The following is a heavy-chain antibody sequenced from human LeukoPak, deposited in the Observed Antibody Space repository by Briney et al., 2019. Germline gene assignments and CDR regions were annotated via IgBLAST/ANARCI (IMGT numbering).Heavy chain of an antibody. CDR3: AREFVTIFGVATRGFDI. CDR1: GFTFSSYS. J-gene: IGHJ3*02. V-gene: IGHV3-48*01. Sequence: PGGSLRLSCAASGFTFSSYSMNWVRQAPGKGQEWVSYISSSSSTIYYADSVKGRFTISRDNAKNSLYLQMNSLRAEDTAVYYCAREFVTIFGVATRGFDIWGQGTMVTVSS. CDR2: ISSSSSTI. D-gene: IGHD3-3*01.